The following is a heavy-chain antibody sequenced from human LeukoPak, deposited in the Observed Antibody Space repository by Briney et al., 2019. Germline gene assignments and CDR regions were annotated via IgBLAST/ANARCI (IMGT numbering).Heavy chain of an antibody. D-gene: IGHD6-19*01. CDR1: GGSFSGYY. CDR2: INHSGST. CDR3: ARAVAGTVDY. Sequence: SETLSLTCAVYGGSFSGYYWSWIRQPPGKGLEWIGKINHSGSTNYNPSLKSRVTISVDTSKNQFSLKLSSVTAADTAVYYCARAVAGTVDYWGQGTLVIVSS. J-gene: IGHJ4*02. V-gene: IGHV4-34*01.